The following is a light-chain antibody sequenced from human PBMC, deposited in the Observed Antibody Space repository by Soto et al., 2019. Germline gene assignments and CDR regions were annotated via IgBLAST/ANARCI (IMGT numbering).Light chain of an antibody. J-gene: IGLJ1*01. CDR3: SSYTSSSLNG. Sequence: QSALTQPASVSGSPGQSITISCTGTSSDVGGYNYVSWYQQHPGKAPKLMIYDVSNRPSGVSNRFSGSKSGNTASLTISGLQAEDEADYYCSSYTSSSLNGFGTGTKVTVL. CDR1: SSDVGGYNY. CDR2: DVS. V-gene: IGLV2-14*03.